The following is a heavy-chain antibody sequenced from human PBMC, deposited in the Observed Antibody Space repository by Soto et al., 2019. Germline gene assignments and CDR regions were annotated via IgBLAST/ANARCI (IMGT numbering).Heavy chain of an antibody. CDR2: IYYSGST. D-gene: IGHD3-3*01. J-gene: IGHJ6*02. Sequence: TLSLTCTVSGGYISSGGYYWSWIRQHPGKGLEWIGYIYYSGSTYYNPSLKSRVTISVDTSKNQFSLKLSSVTAADTAVYYCAREEAIFGVVNGMAVWGQGTTVTVS. CDR1: GGYISSGGYY. CDR3: AREEAIFGVVNGMAV. V-gene: IGHV4-31*03.